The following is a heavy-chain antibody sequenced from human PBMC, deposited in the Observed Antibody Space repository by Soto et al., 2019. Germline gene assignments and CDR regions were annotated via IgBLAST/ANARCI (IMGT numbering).Heavy chain of an antibody. CDR1: GFTVSSYA. V-gene: IGHV3-23*01. CDR3: AKDNSLHLFDP. D-gene: IGHD2-15*01. Sequence: EVQLLESEGGLVQPGGSLRLACATSGFTVSSYAMTWVRQAPGKGLEWVSTFNGNGGLTYYADSVKGLFTISRDNSKNTLYLQMDSLRAEDTAIYYSAKDNSLHLFDPWGLGPLVTVSS. J-gene: IGHJ5*02. CDR2: FNGNGGLT.